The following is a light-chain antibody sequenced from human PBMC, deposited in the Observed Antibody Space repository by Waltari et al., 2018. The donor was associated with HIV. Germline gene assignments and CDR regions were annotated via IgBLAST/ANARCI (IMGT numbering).Light chain of an antibody. J-gene: IGKJ2*02. CDR1: QSVSSRS. CDR3: QFYGTSLLST. CDR2: YAS. V-gene: IGKV3-20*01. Sequence: EIMLTQSPGTLSLSPGERATLSCRASQSVSSRSLAWYQQKPGQAPRLLMYYASSRATGIPDRFRGSGSGTDFTLTISRLEPEDFAVYYCQFYGTSLLSTFGQVTKLEIK.